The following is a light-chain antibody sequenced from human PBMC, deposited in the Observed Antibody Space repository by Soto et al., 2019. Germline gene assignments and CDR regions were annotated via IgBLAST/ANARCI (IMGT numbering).Light chain of an antibody. CDR1: QSVSSAY. V-gene: IGKV3-20*01. J-gene: IGKJ5*01. Sequence: VFTQSPGTLSLSPGERVTLSCRASQSVSSAYLAWYQQKRGQAPRLLIYGASDRATGIPDRFSGSGSGTDFTLTISRLEPEDFAVYYCQQYGSSPPSVTFGQGTRLEIK. CDR3: QQYGSSPPSVT. CDR2: GAS.